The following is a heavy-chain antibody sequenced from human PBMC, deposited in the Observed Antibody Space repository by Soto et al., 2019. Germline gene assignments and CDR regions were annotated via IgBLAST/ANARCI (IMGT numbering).Heavy chain of an antibody. J-gene: IGHJ4*02. V-gene: IGHV2-5*02. CDR3: ANRRVETPFDY. CDR2: IYWDDDK. CDR1: GFSLSTSRVA. D-gene: IGHD1-1*01. Sequence: SGPTLVNPTQTLTLTCTFSGFSLSTSRVAVGWIRQPPGEALEWLALIYWDDDKRYSPSLKSRLTITKDTSKNQVVLTMTNMDPVDTATYYCANRRVETPFDYWGQGTLVTVSS.